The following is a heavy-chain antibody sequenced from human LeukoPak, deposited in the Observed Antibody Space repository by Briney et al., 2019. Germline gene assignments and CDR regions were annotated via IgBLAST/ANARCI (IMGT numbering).Heavy chain of an antibody. CDR3: ARGPPTDAFDI. V-gene: IGHV4-4*07. Sequence: SETLSLTCTVSGGSISKYYWTWIRQPAGKGLEWIGRVYSGGTSYYNPSLKSRVTLSLDTSKNQFSLTLSSVTAADTAIYYCARGPPTDAFDIWGQGTMVTVSS. J-gene: IGHJ3*02. CDR1: GGSISKYY. CDR2: VYSGGTS.